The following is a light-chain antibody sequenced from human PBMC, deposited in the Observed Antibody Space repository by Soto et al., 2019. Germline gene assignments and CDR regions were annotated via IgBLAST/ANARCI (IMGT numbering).Light chain of an antibody. V-gene: IGLV3-21*04. CDR1: NIGSKS. J-gene: IGLJ2*01. Sequence: SYELTQPPSVSVAPRKTARLTCGGNNIGSKSVHWYQQKPGQAPVLVIYYDNNRPSGIPERFSGSNSGNTATLTISRVEAGDEPDYYCQVWDSSSDHVVFGGGTKLAVL. CDR2: YDN. CDR3: QVWDSSSDHVV.